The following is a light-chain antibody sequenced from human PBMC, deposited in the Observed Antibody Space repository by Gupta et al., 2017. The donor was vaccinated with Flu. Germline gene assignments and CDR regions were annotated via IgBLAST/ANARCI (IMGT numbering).Light chain of an antibody. CDR3: SSYTSSSVI. CDR1: SSDVGDYNY. Sequence: QSALTQPASVSGSPGQSITISCTGTSSDVGDYNYVSWYQQHPGKAPRLMIYGVSNRPSGVSNRFSGSKSGNTASLTISGLQAADEADYYCSSYTSSSVIFGGGTKLTVL. J-gene: IGLJ2*01. V-gene: IGLV2-14*01. CDR2: GVS.